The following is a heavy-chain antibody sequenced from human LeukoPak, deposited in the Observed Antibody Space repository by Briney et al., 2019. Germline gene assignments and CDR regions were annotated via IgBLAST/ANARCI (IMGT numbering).Heavy chain of an antibody. CDR2: IFYSGSA. V-gene: IGHV4-61*01. CDR1: GGSVSSGNYY. J-gene: IGHJ6*03. D-gene: IGHD6-25*01. CDR3: AREIITAGYYYYYMDV. Sequence: SETLSLTCTVSGGSVSSGNYYWSWIRQPPGKGLEWIGYIFYSGSAKYNPSLKSRVTISVDTSKNQFSLKVSSVTAADTAVYYCAREIITAGYYYYYMDVWGKGTTVTVSS.